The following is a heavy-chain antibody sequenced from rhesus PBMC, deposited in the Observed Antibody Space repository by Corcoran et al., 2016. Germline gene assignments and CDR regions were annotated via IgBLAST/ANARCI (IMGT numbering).Heavy chain of an antibody. CDR3: AKESAAADPFDY. D-gene: IGHD6-31*01. CDR1: GYSFTSYW. Sequence: EVQLVQSGAEVKRPGESLKIFCKTSGYSFTSYWIRWLRQMPGKGLEWMGAIAPSDSETRYSPSFQGQVTISADKSSSTAYLQWSSLKASDSATYYCAKESAAADPFDYWGQGVLVTVSS. V-gene: IGHV5-2*01. J-gene: IGHJ4*01. CDR2: IAPSDSET.